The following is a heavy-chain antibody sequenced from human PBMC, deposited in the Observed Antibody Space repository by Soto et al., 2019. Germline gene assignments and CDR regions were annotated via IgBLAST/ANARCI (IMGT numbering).Heavy chain of an antibody. CDR1: GYTFTSYY. Sequence: QVQLVQSGAEVKKPGASVKVSCKASGYTFTSYYMHWVRQAPGQGLEWMGIINPSGGSTSYAQKFQGRVTMTRDTSTSTVYMELSSLRSEDTAVYYCARMSGYGWGSYYYYYGMDVWGQGTTVTVSS. J-gene: IGHJ6*02. V-gene: IGHV1-46*01. CDR3: ARMSGYGWGSYYYYYGMDV. D-gene: IGHD5-12*01. CDR2: INPSGGST.